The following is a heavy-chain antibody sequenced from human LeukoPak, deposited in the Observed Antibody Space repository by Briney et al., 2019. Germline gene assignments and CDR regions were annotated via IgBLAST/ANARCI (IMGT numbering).Heavy chain of an antibody. CDR1: GFTFSSYA. CDR2: ISGSGAGT. J-gene: IGHJ4*02. CDR3: AKDDAVGGGYLDY. Sequence: GGSLRLSCAASGFTFSSYAMSWVRQAPGKGLAWISFISGSGAGTYYADSVKGRFSISRDNSKNTLYLQINSLTAEDTGIYYCAKDDAVGGGYLDYWGQGTLVTVSS. V-gene: IGHV3-23*01. D-gene: IGHD2-2*01.